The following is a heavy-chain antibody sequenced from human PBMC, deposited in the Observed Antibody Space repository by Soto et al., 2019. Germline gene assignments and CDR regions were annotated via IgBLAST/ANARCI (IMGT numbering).Heavy chain of an antibody. J-gene: IGHJ4*02. CDR1: GGSFRDYY. Sequence: QVYLQQWGAGLLKPSETLSLTCDVYGGSFRDYYWNWVRQTPGKGLEWIGEIDHSGSTNYNPSLKHRVTISLHTSKNQFALNLTSVTAADTAVYYCARLPGQCTTATCYAFWRGEYWGQGTLVTVSS. CDR3: ARLPGQCTTATCYAFWRGEY. V-gene: IGHV4-34*02. D-gene: IGHD2-2*01. CDR2: IDHSGST.